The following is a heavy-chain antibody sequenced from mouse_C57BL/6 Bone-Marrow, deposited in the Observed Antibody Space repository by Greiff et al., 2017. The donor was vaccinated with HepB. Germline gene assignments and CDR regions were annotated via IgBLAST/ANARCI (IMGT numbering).Heavy chain of an antibody. Sequence: VQLQQSGAELVRPGASVKLSCTASGFNIKDYYMHWVKQRPEQGLEWIGRIDPEDGDTEYAPKFQGKATMTADTSSNTAYLQLSSLTSEDTAVYYCTSLIYYYGSSYPFDYWGQGTTLTVSS. V-gene: IGHV14-1*01. CDR1: GFNIKDYY. D-gene: IGHD1-1*01. CDR3: TSLIYYYGSSYPFDY. CDR2: IDPEDGDT. J-gene: IGHJ2*01.